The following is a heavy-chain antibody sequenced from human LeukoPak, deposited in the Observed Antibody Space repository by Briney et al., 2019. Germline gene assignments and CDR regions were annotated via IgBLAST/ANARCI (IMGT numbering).Heavy chain of an antibody. CDR3: AHLTSYGFDY. CDR2: IYWDDDT. J-gene: IGHJ4*02. CDR1: GFSLTTSGVG. D-gene: IGHD5-18*01. Sequence: SGPTLVKPTQTLTLTCTFSGFSLTTSGVGVGCIRHPPGKALEWLALIYWDDDTRYSPSLNSRLTITKDTSKNQVVLTRANMDPVDTATYYCAHLTSYGFDYWGQGTLVTVSS. V-gene: IGHV2-5*02.